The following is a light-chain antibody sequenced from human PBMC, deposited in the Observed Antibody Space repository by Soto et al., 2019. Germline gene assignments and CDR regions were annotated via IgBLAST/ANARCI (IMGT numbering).Light chain of an antibody. CDR3: AAWDDNLRGYVV. V-gene: IGLV1-47*02. CDR2: TDN. J-gene: IGLJ3*02. CDR1: TSNIGSNY. Sequence: QSVLTQPPSASGAPGQRVTISGSGATSNIGSNYVYWYQHLPGTAPKLLIYTDNERPSGVPDRFSGSKSGTSASLAISGLRSEDEADYYCAAWDDNLRGYVVFGGGTKLTV.